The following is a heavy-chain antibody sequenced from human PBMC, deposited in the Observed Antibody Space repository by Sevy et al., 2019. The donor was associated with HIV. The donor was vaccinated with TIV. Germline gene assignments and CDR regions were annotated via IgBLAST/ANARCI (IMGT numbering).Heavy chain of an antibody. J-gene: IGHJ4*02. D-gene: IGHD3-16*01. CDR1: GFTFSDYY. V-gene: IGHV3-11*01. CDR3: ARERLRGLKD. Sequence: GGSLRLSCAASGFTFSDYYMTWIRQAPGKGLEWVAHIGSSDSTIHYVDSVKGRFTISRDNVNNALFLQMNSLRAEDTAVYYCARERLRGLKDWGQGTLVTVSS. CDR2: IGSSDSTI.